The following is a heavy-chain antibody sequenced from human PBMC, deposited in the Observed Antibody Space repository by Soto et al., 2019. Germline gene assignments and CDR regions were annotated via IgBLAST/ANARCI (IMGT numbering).Heavy chain of an antibody. J-gene: IGHJ6*02. CDR3: ARVDSVIAAAAYYYYGMDV. CDR1: GGSISSYY. CDR2: IYYSGST. D-gene: IGHD6-13*01. V-gene: IGHV4-59*01. Sequence: QVQLQESGPGLVKPSETLSLTCTVSGGSISSYYWSWIRQPPGKGLEWIGYIYYSGSTNYNPSLKSRVTISVDTSKNQFSLKLSSVTAADTAVYYCARVDSVIAAAAYYYYGMDVWGQGTTVTVSS.